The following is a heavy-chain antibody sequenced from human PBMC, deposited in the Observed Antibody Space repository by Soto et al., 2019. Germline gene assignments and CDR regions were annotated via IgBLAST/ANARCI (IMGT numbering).Heavy chain of an antibody. V-gene: IGHV4-31*03. Sequence: LSLTCTVSGGSISSGGYYWSWIRQHPGKGLEWLGYIYYSGSTYYNPSLESRVTISVDTSKNQFSLKLSSVTAADTAVYYCARDSRPAAKGYYYGMDVWGQGTTVTVSS. J-gene: IGHJ6*02. CDR3: ARDSRPAAKGYYYGMDV. CDR2: IYYSGST. D-gene: IGHD2-2*01. CDR1: GGSISSGGYY.